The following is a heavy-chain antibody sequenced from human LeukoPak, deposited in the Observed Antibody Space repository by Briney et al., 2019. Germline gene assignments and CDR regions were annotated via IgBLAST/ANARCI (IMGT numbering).Heavy chain of an antibody. D-gene: IGHD6-13*01. Sequence: IHCDVRSTSYAASVNGRFTISRDNAKNTLYLQMNSLRAEDTAVYYCVRHWSRYSSSPLDYWGQGTLVTVSS. V-gene: IGHV3-74*01. J-gene: IGHJ4*02. CDR2: IHCDVRST. CDR3: VRHWSRYSSSPLDY.